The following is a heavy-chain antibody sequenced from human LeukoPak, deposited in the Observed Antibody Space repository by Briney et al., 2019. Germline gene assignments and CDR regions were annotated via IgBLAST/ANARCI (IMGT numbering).Heavy chain of an antibody. CDR2: IKQDGSEK. V-gene: IGHV3-7*01. D-gene: IGHD2-15*01. Sequence: GGSLRFSCAASGFTFSSYWMSWVRQAPGKGLEWVANIKQDGSEKYYVDSVKGRFTISRDNAKNSLYLQMNSLRAEDTAVYYCARDSCSGGSCYEVAFDIWGQGTMVTVSS. CDR3: ARDSCSGGSCYEVAFDI. CDR1: GFTFSSYW. J-gene: IGHJ3*02.